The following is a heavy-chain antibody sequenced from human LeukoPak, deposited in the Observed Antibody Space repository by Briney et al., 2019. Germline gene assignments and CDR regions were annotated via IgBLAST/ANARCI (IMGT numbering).Heavy chain of an antibody. CDR3: ARRALERRAGSWFDP. CDR1: GYTFSTYD. V-gene: IGHV1-8*03. Sequence: ASVKVSCKASGYTFSTYDINWVRQATGQGLEWMRWMNPNSGNTGYAQKFQGRVTFTRNTSISTAYMELSSLKSEDTAVYYCARRALERRAGSWFDPWGQGTLVTVSS. D-gene: IGHD3-3*01. J-gene: IGHJ5*02. CDR2: MNPNSGNT.